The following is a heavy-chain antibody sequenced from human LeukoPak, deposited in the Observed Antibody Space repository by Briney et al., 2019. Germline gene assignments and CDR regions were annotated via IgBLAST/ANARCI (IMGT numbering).Heavy chain of an antibody. V-gene: IGHV1-18*01. Sequence: ASVKVSCKASGYTFTSYGISWVRQAPGQGLEWMGWISAYNGNTNYAQKLQGRATTTTDTSTSTAYMELRSLRSDDTAVYYCARDGRDIVVVPAGSFDPWGQGTLVTVSS. CDR1: GYTFTSYG. D-gene: IGHD2-2*01. CDR3: ARDGRDIVVVPAGSFDP. J-gene: IGHJ5*02. CDR2: ISAYNGNT.